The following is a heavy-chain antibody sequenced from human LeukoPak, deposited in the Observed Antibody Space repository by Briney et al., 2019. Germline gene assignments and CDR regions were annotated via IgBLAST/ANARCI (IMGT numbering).Heavy chain of an antibody. CDR3: AREGSLRFLEWLSFYYYYMDV. CDR2: IYTSGST. J-gene: IGHJ6*03. CDR1: GGSISSYY. D-gene: IGHD3-3*01. V-gene: IGHV4-4*07. Sequence: SETLSLTCTVSGGSISSYYWSWIRQPAGKGLEWIGRIYTSGSTNYNPSLKSRVTISVDTSKNQFSLKLSSVTAADTAVYYCAREGSLRFLEWLSFYYYYMDVWGKGTTVTVSS.